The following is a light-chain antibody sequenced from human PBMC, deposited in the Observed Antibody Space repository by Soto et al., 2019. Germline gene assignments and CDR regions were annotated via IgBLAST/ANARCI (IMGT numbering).Light chain of an antibody. Sequence: EIVLTQSPATLSLSPGERATLSCRASQSVRSYLAWYQQKPGQAPRLLIYDASNRATGIPARFSGSGSGTDFTLIISSLEPEDFAVYYCQQRSNWRTFGQGTKVEIK. J-gene: IGKJ1*01. CDR3: QQRSNWRT. V-gene: IGKV3-11*01. CDR2: DAS. CDR1: QSVRSY.